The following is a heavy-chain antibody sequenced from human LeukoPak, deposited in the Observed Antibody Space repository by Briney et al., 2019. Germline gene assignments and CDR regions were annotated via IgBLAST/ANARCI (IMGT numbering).Heavy chain of an antibody. J-gene: IGHJ4*02. D-gene: IGHD3-22*01. CDR2: INPSGGST. CDR1: GYTFTSYY. CDR3: ASGVYDSSGYYYSPFDY. V-gene: IGHV1-46*01. Sequence: ASVKVSCKASGYTFTSYYMHWVRQAPGQGLEWMGIINPSGGSTSYAQKFQGRVTMTRDTSTSTVYMELSSLRSEDTAVYYCASGVYDSSGYYYSPFDYWGQGTLVTVSS.